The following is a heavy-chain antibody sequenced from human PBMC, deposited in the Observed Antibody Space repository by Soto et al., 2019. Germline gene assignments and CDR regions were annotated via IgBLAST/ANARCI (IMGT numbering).Heavy chain of an antibody. D-gene: IGHD2-2*01. CDR3: ARGPRCINTSCSNDFYHFGLDV. CDR2: INHSGRT. Sequence: SETLSLTCAVYGASFSGYFWTWVRQAPGKGLEWIGEINHSGRTNTNPSLKSRISTSVDTSKNQFSLRLSSVTAADTAFYYCARGPRCINTSCSNDFYHFGLDVWGQGTSVT. V-gene: IGHV4-34*01. CDR1: GASFSGYF. J-gene: IGHJ6*02.